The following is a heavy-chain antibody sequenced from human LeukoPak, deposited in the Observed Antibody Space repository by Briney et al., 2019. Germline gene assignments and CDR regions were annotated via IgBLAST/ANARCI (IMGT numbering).Heavy chain of an antibody. CDR1: GFTFSSYA. CDR2: ISYDGSNK. J-gene: IGHJ4*02. V-gene: IGHV3-30-3*01. Sequence: GGSLRLSCAASGFTFSSYAMHWVRQAPGKGLEWVAVISYDGSNKYYADSVKGRFTISRDNSKNTLYLQMNSLRAEGTAVYYCAREALSPYDFWSGYYSVRAYYFDYWGQGTLVTVSS. CDR3: AREALSPYDFWSGYYSVRAYYFDY. D-gene: IGHD3-3*01.